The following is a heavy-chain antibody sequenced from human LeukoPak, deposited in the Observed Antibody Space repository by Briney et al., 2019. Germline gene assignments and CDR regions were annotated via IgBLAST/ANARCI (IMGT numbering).Heavy chain of an antibody. D-gene: IGHD2-2*01. CDR2: INHSGST. Sequence: SETLSLTCAVYGGSFSGYYWSWIHQPPEKGLEWIGEINHSGSTNYNPSLKSRVTISVHTSKNQFSLKLSSVTAADTAVYYCARLALVPAAIGVDYWGQGTLVTVSS. CDR3: ARLALVPAAIGVDY. V-gene: IGHV4-34*01. J-gene: IGHJ4*02. CDR1: GGSFSGYY.